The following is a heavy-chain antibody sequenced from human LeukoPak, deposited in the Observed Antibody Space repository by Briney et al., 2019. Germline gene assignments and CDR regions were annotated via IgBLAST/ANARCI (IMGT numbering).Heavy chain of an antibody. J-gene: IGHJ4*02. CDR1: GYTFTNYG. Sequence: ASVTVSCKASGYTFTNYGVTWVRQAPGQGLEWMGMIYPRDGSTSYAQKFQGRVTVTRDTSTSTVHMELSGLRSEDTAVYYCARDQEGFDYWGQGTLVTVSS. CDR3: ARDQEGFDY. V-gene: IGHV1-46*01. CDR2: IYPRDGST.